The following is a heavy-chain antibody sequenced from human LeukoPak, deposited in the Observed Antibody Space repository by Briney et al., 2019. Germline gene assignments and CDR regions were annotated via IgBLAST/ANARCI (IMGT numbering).Heavy chain of an antibody. V-gene: IGHV1-2*02. J-gene: IGHJ6*03. Sequence: GASVKVSCKASGYTFTGYYVHWVRQAPGQGLEWMGWINPNSGGTNYAQKFQGRVTMTRDTSISTAYMELSRLRSDDTAVYYCARGKSSRDEWELPGSYYYYYYMDVWGKGTTVTISS. D-gene: IGHD1-26*01. CDR2: INPNSGGT. CDR1: GYTFTGYY. CDR3: ARGKSSRDEWELPGSYYYYYYMDV.